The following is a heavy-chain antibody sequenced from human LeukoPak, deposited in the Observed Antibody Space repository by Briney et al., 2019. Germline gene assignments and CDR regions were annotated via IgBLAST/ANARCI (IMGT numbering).Heavy chain of an antibody. Sequence: ASVKVSCKASGYTFTGYYMHWVRQAPGQGLEWMGWINPNSGGTNYAQKFQGRVTMTRDTSISTACMELSRLRSDDTAVYYCARGRYDFWSGYYTGIDYWGQGTLVTVSS. D-gene: IGHD3-3*01. CDR2: INPNSGGT. CDR1: GYTFTGYY. J-gene: IGHJ4*02. V-gene: IGHV1-2*02. CDR3: ARGRYDFWSGYYTGIDY.